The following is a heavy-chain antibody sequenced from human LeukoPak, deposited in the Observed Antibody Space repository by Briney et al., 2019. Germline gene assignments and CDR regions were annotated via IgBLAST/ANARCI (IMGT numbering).Heavy chain of an antibody. CDR2: INPSGGST. CDR1: GGTFSSYA. CDR3: ARLASFDY. V-gene: IGHV1-46*01. Sequence: ASVKVSCKASGGTFSSYAISWVRQAPGQGLEWMGIINPSGGSTSYAQKFQGRVTMTRDTSTSTVYMELSSLRSEDTAVYYCARLASFDYWGQGTLVTVSS. J-gene: IGHJ4*02. D-gene: IGHD2-15*01.